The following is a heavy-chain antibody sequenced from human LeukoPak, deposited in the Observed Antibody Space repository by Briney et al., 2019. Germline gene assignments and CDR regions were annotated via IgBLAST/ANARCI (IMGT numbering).Heavy chain of an antibody. V-gene: IGHV4-4*07. Sequence: PSETLSLTCTVSGGSFSSNYWSWTGQPAGRGLRGIGRIYTSGSTNYNPSLKSRVTMSVDTSKNQFSLKLSSVTAADTAVYYCAREWDIMGAFDIWGQGTMVTVSS. CDR3: AREWDIMGAFDI. CDR2: IYTSGST. CDR1: GGSFSSNY. D-gene: IGHD2-15*01. J-gene: IGHJ3*02.